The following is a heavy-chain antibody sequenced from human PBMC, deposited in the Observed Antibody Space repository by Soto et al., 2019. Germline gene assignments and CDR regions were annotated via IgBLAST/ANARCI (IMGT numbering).Heavy chain of an antibody. D-gene: IGHD5-18*01. CDR3: ARVDTAMVTASWFDP. CDR2: INHSGST. Sequence: QVQLQQWGAGLLKPSETLSLTCAVYGGSFSGYYWSWIRQPPGKGLEWIGEINHSGSTNYNPSLKSRGTISVDTSKNQCSLKLSSVTAADTAVYYCARVDTAMVTASWFDPWGQGTLVTVSS. J-gene: IGHJ5*02. CDR1: GGSFSGYY. V-gene: IGHV4-34*01.